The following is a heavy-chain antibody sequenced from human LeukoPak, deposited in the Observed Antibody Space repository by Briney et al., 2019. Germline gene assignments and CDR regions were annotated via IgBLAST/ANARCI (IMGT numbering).Heavy chain of an antibody. J-gene: IGHJ4*02. CDR1: GFTFSSYA. CDR2: ISGSGGSN. CDR3: AKERPKYYYVSSGYAPKDY. V-gene: IGHV3-23*01. Sequence: VGSLRLSCAASGFTFSSYAMSWVRQAPGKGLEWVSAISGSGGSNYYADSVKGLFIISRDTSKHTLYLQMNSLRAEATAVYYCAKERPKYYYVSSGYAPKDYWGQGTLVTVSS. D-gene: IGHD3-22*01.